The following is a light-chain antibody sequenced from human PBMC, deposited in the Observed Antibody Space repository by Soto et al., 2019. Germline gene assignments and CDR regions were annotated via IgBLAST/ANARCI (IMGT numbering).Light chain of an antibody. V-gene: IGKV1-17*01. Sequence: DIPMTQSPSSLSASVGDRVAITCRASQAIKNDLGWYQQKPGKAPKRLIYAASSLQSGVPSRFSGSGSGTEFTLTISSLQPEDVAPYYCQEYKSVPLTFGPGTRLEIK. CDR3: QEYKSVPLT. J-gene: IGKJ5*01. CDR1: QAIKND. CDR2: AAS.